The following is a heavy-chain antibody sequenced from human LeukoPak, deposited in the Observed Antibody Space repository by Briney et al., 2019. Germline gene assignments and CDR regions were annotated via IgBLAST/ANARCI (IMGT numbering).Heavy chain of an antibody. D-gene: IGHD2-15*01. CDR3: ARPLQDIVVVVAATFDAFDI. CDR1: GYTFTGYY. Sequence: ASVKVSCKASGYTFTGYYMHLVRQAPGQGLEWMGCMNPNSGNTGYAQKFQGRVTMTRNTSISTAYMELSSLRSEDTAVYYCARPLQDIVVVVAATFDAFDIWGQGTMVTVSS. V-gene: IGHV1-8*02. CDR2: MNPNSGNT. J-gene: IGHJ3*02.